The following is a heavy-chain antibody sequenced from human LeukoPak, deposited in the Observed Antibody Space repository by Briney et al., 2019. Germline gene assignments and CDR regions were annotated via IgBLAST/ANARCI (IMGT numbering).Heavy chain of an antibody. V-gene: IGHV4-4*07. D-gene: IGHD5-24*01. CDR1: GASVSDYY. CDR2: IYATET. Sequence: SETLSLTCNVSGASVSDYYRSWIRQSAGKGLEWIGRIYATETDFNPSLKSRLTMSIDTSKNQFSLKLRSVTAADTGVYYCARHQGWLQWEYWGQGTLVTVSS. CDR3: ARHQGWLQWEY. J-gene: IGHJ4*02.